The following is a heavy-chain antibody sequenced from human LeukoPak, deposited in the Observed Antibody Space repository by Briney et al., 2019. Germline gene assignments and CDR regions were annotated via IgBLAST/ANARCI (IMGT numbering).Heavy chain of an antibody. CDR2: SRIKANSYTT. CDR3: ARYCSSTSCYSASPYGMDV. D-gene: IGHD2-2*01. J-gene: IGHJ6*04. V-gene: IGHV3-72*01. Sequence: PGGSLRLSCAASGFTFSDHYMDWVCQAPGKGLEWVGRSRIKANSYTTEYAASVKGRFTISRDDSKNSLYLQMSSLKTEDTAVYYCARYCSSTSCYSASPYGMDVWGKGTMVTVSS. CDR1: GFTFSDHY.